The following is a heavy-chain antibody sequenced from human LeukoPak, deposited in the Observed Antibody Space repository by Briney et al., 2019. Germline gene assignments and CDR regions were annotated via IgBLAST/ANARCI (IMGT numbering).Heavy chain of an antibody. D-gene: IGHD4-17*01. V-gene: IGHV4-38-2*01. CDR1: GYSIRGDDY. CDR3: ARNRSVTTTPGFDH. Sequence: PSETLSLTCAVSGYSIRGDDYWGWIRQSPGKGLEWIGSIYHIGSTHYNPPLKSRVTISVDTSKNQFSLMLNSVTAADTAVYYCARNRSVTTTPGFDHWGQGTLVTVSS. J-gene: IGHJ4*02. CDR2: IYHIGST.